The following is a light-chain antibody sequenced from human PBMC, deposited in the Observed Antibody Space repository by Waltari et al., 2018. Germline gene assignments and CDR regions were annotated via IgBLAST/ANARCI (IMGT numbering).Light chain of an antibody. CDR2: EVS. CDR1: PSDDGGYNY. J-gene: IGLJ1*01. V-gene: IGLV2-14*01. CDR3: SSYTSSSTPYV. Sequence: QSALTHPASVSGSPGPSLTLPCTGAPSDDGGYNYFPWYQQHPGKAPKLMLYEVSNRPSGVSNRFSGSKSGNTASLTISGLQAEDEADYYCSSYTSSSTPYVFGTGTKVTVL.